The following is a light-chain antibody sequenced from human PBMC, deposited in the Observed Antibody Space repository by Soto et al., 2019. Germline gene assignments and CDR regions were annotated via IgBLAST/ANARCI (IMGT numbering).Light chain of an antibody. CDR3: SSYTSSSTYV. CDR2: DVS. V-gene: IGLV2-14*03. J-gene: IGLJ1*01. CDR1: SSDVGGYNY. Sequence: QSALTQPASVSGSPGQSITISCIGTSSDVGGYNYVSWYQQHPGKAPKLMIYDVSNRPSGVSNRFSGSKSGNTASLTISGLQAEDEADYYCSSYTSSSTYVFRTGTKLTVL.